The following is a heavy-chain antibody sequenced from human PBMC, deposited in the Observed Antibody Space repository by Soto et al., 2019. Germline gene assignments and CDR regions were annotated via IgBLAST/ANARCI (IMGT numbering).Heavy chain of an antibody. CDR2: IIPIFGKA. V-gene: IGHV1-69*12. Sequence: QVQLVQSGAEVKKPGSSVKVSCKASGDTFSTYAISWVRQAPGQGLEWMGGIIPIFGKASYAQSFQGRVTIAADESTSTAYMELRSLTSEDTAVYYCARNLRKFGTSYFYYGMDVW. D-gene: IGHD3-10*01. CDR1: GDTFSTYA. CDR3: ARNLRKFGTSYFYYGMDV. J-gene: IGHJ6*01.